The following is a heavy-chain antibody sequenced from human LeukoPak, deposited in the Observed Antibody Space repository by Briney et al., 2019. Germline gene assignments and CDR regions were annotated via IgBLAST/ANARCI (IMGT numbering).Heavy chain of an antibody. CDR2: ISYDGSNK. CDR1: GFTFSSHA. Sequence: GGSLRLSCAASGFTFSSHAMHWVRQAPGKGLEWVAVISYDGSNKYYADSVKGRFTISRDNSKNTLYLQMNSLRAEDTAVYYCARGGRWELLASFNWFDPWGQGTLVTVSS. CDR3: ARGGRWELLASFNWFDP. J-gene: IGHJ5*02. V-gene: IGHV3-30*04. D-gene: IGHD1-26*01.